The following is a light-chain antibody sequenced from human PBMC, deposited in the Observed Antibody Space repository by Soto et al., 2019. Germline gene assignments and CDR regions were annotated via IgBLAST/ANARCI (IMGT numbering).Light chain of an antibody. V-gene: IGLV2-14*01. CDR3: SSYTTSSTHVV. CDR1: SSDVGSYNY. J-gene: IGLJ2*01. CDR2: DVS. Sequence: QSALTQPASVSGSPGQSITISCTGTSSDVGSYNYVSWYQQYPGKAPKLMIYDVSNRPSGVSYRFSSSKSVNTASLTISGLEAEDDADYYCSSYTTSSTHVVFGGGTKLTVL.